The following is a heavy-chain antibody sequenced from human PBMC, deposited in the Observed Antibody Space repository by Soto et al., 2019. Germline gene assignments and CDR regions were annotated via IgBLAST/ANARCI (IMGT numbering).Heavy chain of an antibody. CDR3: ARDEAVAGNWFDP. CDR1: GFTFGSYA. CDR2: ISYDGSNK. V-gene: IGHV3-30-3*01. D-gene: IGHD6-19*01. J-gene: IGHJ5*02. Sequence: GGSLRLSCAASGFTFGSYAMHWVRQAPGKGLEWVAVISYDGSNKYYADSVKGRFTISRDNSKNTLYLQMNSLRAEDTAVYYCARDEAVAGNWFDPWGQGTLVTVSS.